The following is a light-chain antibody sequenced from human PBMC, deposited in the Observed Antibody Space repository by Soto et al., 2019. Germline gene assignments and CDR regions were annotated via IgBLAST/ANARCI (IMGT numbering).Light chain of an antibody. J-gene: IGKJ1*01. CDR3: QQYNNRWT. V-gene: IGKV3-15*01. CDR2: NAS. Sequence: IVVTQAAATMSVAPGEGATLSFRASQSVSSNLAWYQQKPGQAPRLLIYNASTRATGIPARFSGSGSGTEFTLTIRSLQSEDFPGYYRQQYNNRWTFGQGTKVDIK. CDR1: QSVSSN.